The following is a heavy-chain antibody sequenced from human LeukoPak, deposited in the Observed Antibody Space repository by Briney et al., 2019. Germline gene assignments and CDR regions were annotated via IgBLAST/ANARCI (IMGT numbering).Heavy chain of an antibody. J-gene: IGHJ3*02. Sequence: SETLSLTCAVSGVSISSSNWWSWVRQPPGKGLEWIGEIYHSGSTNYNPSLKSRVTISVDTSKNQFSLKLNSVTAADTAVYYCARYRNCGSDCYDAFDIWGQGTMVTVSS. CDR1: GVSISSSNW. CDR3: ARYRNCGSDCYDAFDI. D-gene: IGHD2-21*02. V-gene: IGHV4-4*02. CDR2: IYHSGST.